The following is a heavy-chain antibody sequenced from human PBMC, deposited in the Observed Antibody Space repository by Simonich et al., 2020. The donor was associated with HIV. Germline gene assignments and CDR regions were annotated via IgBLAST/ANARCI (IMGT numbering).Heavy chain of an antibody. V-gene: IGHV4-34*01. Sequence: QVQLQQWGAGLLKPSETLSLTCAVYGGSFSGYYWSWIRQPPGKGLEWIGEINHSGSTNSNPSLKSRVTISVDTSKNQCSLKLSSVTAADTAVYYCARGFYQRLYYFDYWGQGTLVTVSS. D-gene: IGHD2-2*01. CDR2: INHSGST. CDR3: ARGFYQRLYYFDY. CDR1: GGSFSGYY. J-gene: IGHJ4*02.